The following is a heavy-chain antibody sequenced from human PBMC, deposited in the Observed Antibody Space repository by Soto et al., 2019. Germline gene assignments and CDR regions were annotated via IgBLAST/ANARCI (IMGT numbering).Heavy chain of an antibody. Sequence: EVRLVESGGGLVQPGGSLRLSCAASGFTFSSYEMNWVRQAPGKGLEWVSSISSSSSYIYYADSVKGRFTISRDNAKNSLYLQMNSLRAEDTAVYYCARDKVGVATIPSKGSYGMDVWGQGTTVTVSS. D-gene: IGHD5-12*01. CDR2: ISSSSSYI. CDR1: GFTFSSYE. J-gene: IGHJ6*02. CDR3: ARDKVGVATIPSKGSYGMDV. V-gene: IGHV3-48*03.